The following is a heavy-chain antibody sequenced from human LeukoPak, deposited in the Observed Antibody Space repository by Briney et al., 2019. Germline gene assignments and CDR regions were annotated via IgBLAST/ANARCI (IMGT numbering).Heavy chain of an antibody. V-gene: IGHV4-34*01. CDR1: GGSFSGYY. CDR3: ARGTYYYDSSGYYYVFPNYFDY. CDR2: INHSGST. J-gene: IGHJ4*02. D-gene: IGHD3-22*01. Sequence: SETLSLTGAGYGGSFSGYYWSWIRQPPGKGLEWIGEINHSGSTNYNPSLKSRVTISVDTSKNQFSLKLSSVTAADTAVYYCARGTYYYDSSGYYYVFPNYFDYWGQGTLVTVSS.